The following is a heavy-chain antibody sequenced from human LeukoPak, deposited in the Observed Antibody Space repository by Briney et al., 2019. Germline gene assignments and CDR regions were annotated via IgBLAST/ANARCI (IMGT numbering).Heavy chain of an antibody. Sequence: ASVKVSCKASGYTFTSYYMHWVRQAPGQGLEWMGIINPSGGSTSYAQKFQGRVTMTRDMSTSTVYMELSSLRSDDTAVYYCARRGGDLREDYWGQGTLVTVSS. CDR1: GYTFTSYY. CDR3: ARRGGDLREDY. V-gene: IGHV1-46*01. CDR2: INPSGGST. J-gene: IGHJ4*02. D-gene: IGHD4-17*01.